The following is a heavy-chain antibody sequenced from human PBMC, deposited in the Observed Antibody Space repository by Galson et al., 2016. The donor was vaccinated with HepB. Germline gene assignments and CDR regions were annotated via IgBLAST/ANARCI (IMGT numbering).Heavy chain of an antibody. D-gene: IGHD3-9*01. CDR1: GYTFSNYG. V-gene: IGHV1-18*01. J-gene: IGHJ5*01. Sequence: SVKVSCKASGYTFSNYGISWVRQAPGQGLEWMGWITAYKGHTNFAQKFQARVTLTTDTSTSTAYMELRSLRSDDTAVYYCARAYDVLTGHAPVDSWGQGTLVTVSA. CDR2: ITAYKGHT. CDR3: ARAYDVLTGHAPVDS.